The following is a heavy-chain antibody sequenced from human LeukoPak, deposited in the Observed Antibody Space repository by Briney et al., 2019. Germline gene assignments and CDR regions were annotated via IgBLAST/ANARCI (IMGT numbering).Heavy chain of an antibody. CDR1: GFTFSSYS. Sequence: GGSLRLSCAASGFTFSSYSMNWVRQAPGKGLEWVSSISSSSSYIYYADSVKGRFTIPRDNAKNSLYLQMNSLRAEDTAVYYCARVDTAMVYFDYWGQGTLVTVSS. J-gene: IGHJ4*02. V-gene: IGHV3-21*01. D-gene: IGHD5-18*01. CDR3: ARVDTAMVYFDY. CDR2: ISSSSSYI.